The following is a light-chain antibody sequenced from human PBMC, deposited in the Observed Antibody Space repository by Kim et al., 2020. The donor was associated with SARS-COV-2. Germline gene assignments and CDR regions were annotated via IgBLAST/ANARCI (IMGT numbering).Light chain of an antibody. CDR3: NQYNTWHT. Sequence: LSVSPGERATLSCRASQSLSGNLAWYQQKPGQAPRLLIYRASTRAAGVPDRFSGTGSATDFTLTISSLQSEDFALYYCNQYNTWHTFGQGTKLEI. CDR2: RAS. V-gene: IGKV3-15*01. J-gene: IGKJ2*01. CDR1: QSLSGN.